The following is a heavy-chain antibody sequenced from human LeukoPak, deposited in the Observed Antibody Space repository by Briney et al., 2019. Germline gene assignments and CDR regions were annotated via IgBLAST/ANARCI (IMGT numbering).Heavy chain of an antibody. CDR3: ARQLGHIVATAGSWFDP. V-gene: IGHV4-39*01. D-gene: IGHD5-12*01. CDR2: INHSGST. Sequence: SETLSLTCTVSGGSISSSSYYWSWIRQPPGKGLEWIGEINHSGSTNYNPSLKSRVTISVDTSKNQFSLKLSSVTAADTAVYYCARQLGHIVATAGSWFDPWGQGTLVTVSS. J-gene: IGHJ5*02. CDR1: GGSISSSSYY.